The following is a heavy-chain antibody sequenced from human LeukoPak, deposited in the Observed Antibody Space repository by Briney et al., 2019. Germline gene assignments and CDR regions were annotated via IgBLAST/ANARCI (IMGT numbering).Heavy chain of an antibody. CDR3: ARGDGWIIKV. Sequence: VGSLTVSRAASGFNIVNYWMHWVRQAPGRGLECVANMNQDGSEKHYGDSVKGRFTISRDNARQSLYLQMNSLRADDTAVYYCARGDGWIIKVWGQ. J-gene: IGHJ3*01. CDR1: GFNIVNYW. V-gene: IGHV3-7*05. CDR2: MNQDGSEK. D-gene: IGHD3-10*01.